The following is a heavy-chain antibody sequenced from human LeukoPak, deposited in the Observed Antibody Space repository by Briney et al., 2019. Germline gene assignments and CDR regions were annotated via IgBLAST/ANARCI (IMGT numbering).Heavy chain of an antibody. Sequence: ASVKVSCKASGGTFSSYAISWVRQAPGQELEWMGWISAYNGNTNYAQKLQGRVTMTTDTSTSTAYMELRSLRSDDTAVYYCARLTYYDFWSGYSAYFDYWGQGTLVTVSS. CDR1: GGTFSSYA. CDR3: ARLTYYDFWSGYSAYFDY. CDR2: ISAYNGNT. D-gene: IGHD3-3*01. V-gene: IGHV1-18*01. J-gene: IGHJ4*02.